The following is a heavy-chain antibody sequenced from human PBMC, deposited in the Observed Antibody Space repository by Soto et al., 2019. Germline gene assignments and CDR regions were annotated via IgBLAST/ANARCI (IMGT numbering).Heavy chain of an antibody. CDR1: GFTFSNYW. V-gene: IGHV3-74*01. J-gene: IGHJ6*01. Sequence: EVQLVESGGGLVQPGGSLRLSCAASGFTFSNYWIHWVRQAPGKGLVWVSRIKGDGRRIDYADSVKGRFTISRDNAKNTVYVQMNSLGDEDAAVYYCARGLPGYYGKDVWGQGTTVTLSS. CDR2: IKGDGRRI. D-gene: IGHD4-17*01. CDR3: ARGLPGYYGKDV.